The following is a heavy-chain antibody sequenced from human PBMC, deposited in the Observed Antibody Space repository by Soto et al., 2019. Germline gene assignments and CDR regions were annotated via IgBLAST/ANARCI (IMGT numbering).Heavy chain of an antibody. V-gene: IGHV3-49*03. D-gene: IGHD3-9*01. CDR2: IRGKGYGGAT. Sequence: EVQVVESGGGSVQPGRSLRVSCSAAGFTIGDYHMSWFRRAPGKGLEWVGYIRGKGYGGATEYAASVKDRFIISRDDSENIAYLQMNSLKTEDTAVSYCARGDWQYYFDYWGQGALVTVSS. CDR1: GFTIGDYH. J-gene: IGHJ4*02. CDR3: ARGDWQYYFDY.